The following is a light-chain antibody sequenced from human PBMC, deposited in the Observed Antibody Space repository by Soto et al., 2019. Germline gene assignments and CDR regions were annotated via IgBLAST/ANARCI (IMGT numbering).Light chain of an antibody. CDR3: CTYAGHVPK. Sequence: QSVLTQPASVSGSPGQSITISCAGTTSDVAYYDLVSWYQQHPGRAPKLLIYEVDKRPSGISVRFSGSKSGATASLTISGLLPEDEAVYFCCTYAGHVPKFGGGTNLTVL. J-gene: IGLJ2*01. CDR1: TSDVAYYDL. CDR2: EVD. V-gene: IGLV2-23*02.